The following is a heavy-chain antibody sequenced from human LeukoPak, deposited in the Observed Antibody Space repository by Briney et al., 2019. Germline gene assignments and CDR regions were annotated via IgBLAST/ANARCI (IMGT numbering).Heavy chain of an antibody. V-gene: IGHV4-4*02. Sequence: SETLSLTCAVSGGSISSSNWWSWVRQPPGKGLEWIGEIYHSGSTNYNPSLKSRVTISVDKSKNQFSLKLSSVTAADTAVYYCAGAAIAVAGTFYYYGMDVWGQGTTVTVSS. J-gene: IGHJ6*02. CDR1: GGSISSSNW. CDR3: AGAAIAVAGTFYYYGMDV. D-gene: IGHD6-19*01. CDR2: IYHSGST.